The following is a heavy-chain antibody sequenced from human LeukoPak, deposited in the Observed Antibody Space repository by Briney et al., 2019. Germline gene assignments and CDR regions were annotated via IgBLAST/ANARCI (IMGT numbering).Heavy chain of an antibody. J-gene: IGHJ4*02. Sequence: GGSLGLSCAASGFTFSSYAMSWVRQAPEKGLEWVSTISGSGGSTYYADSVKGRFTISRDNSKNTLYLQMNSLRAEDTAVYYCARDLAGHYYGSGSSFDYWGQGTLVTVSS. V-gene: IGHV3-23*01. D-gene: IGHD3-10*01. CDR3: ARDLAGHYYGSGSSFDY. CDR2: ISGSGGST. CDR1: GFTFSSYA.